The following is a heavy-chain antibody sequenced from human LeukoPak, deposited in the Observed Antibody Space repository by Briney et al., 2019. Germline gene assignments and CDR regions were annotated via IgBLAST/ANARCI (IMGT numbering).Heavy chain of an antibody. V-gene: IGHV4-59*08. J-gene: IGHJ4*02. CDR3: ARRYTASPGERFDY. Sequence: SETLSLTRTVSGGSISTYYWTWIRQPPGKGLEWIGYIYSSGNTNYNPSLSSRVTISLDTSKNQFSLMLRSLTAADTAVYYCARRYTASPGERFDYWGQGILVTVSS. D-gene: IGHD2-2*02. CDR1: GGSISTYY. CDR2: IYSSGNT.